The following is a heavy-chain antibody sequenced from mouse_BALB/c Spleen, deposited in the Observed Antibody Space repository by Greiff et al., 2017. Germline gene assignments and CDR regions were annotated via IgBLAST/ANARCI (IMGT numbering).Heavy chain of an antibody. D-gene: IGHD3-3*01. CDR3: ARSEGPHYFDY. CDR2: ISSGSSTI. V-gene: IGHV5-17*02. CDR1: GFTFSSFG. Sequence: EVKVVESGGGLVQPGGSRKLSCAASGFTFSSFGMHWVRQAPEKGLEWVAYISSGSSTIYYADTVKGRFTISRDNPKNTLFLQMTSLRSEDTAMYYCARSEGPHYFDYWGQGTTLTVSS. J-gene: IGHJ2*01.